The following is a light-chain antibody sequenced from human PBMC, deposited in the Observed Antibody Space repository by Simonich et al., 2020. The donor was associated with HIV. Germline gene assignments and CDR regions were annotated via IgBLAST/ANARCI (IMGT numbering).Light chain of an antibody. CDR1: QSLLGNNGLNY. CDR2: LGS. J-gene: IGKJ2*01. CDR3: MQALQTPLYT. Sequence: IVMTQSPLSLPVTPGEPASISCRSSQSLLGNNGLNYLDWYLQKPGQSPQLLIYLGSNRAAGVPDRVSGSGSGTDFTLKISRVEAEDVGVYYCMQALQTPLYTFGQGTKLEIK. V-gene: IGKV2-28*01.